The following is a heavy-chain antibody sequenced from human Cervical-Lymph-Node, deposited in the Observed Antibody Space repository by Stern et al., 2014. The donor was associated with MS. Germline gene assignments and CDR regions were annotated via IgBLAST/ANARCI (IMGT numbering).Heavy chain of an antibody. CDR2: ITSSGDDR. J-gene: IGHJ4*02. D-gene: IGHD2/OR15-2a*01. CDR3: ARDPDTSSKIDF. V-gene: IGHV3-11*01. Sequence: VQLVESGGGLVKPGGSLRLSCAASGFTFTNHYMSWVRQAPGKGLEWLSRITSSGDDRFYADSVKGRFTISRDNANNFLYLQMNSLRAEDTAVYYCARDPDTSSKIDFWGQGTLVTVSS. CDR1: GFTFTNHY.